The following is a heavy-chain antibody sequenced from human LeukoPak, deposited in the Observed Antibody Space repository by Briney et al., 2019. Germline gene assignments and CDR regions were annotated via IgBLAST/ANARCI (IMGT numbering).Heavy chain of an antibody. CDR1: GFPFSSYW. Sequence: GGSLRLSCVASGFPFSSYWMTWVRQAPGKGLEWVSAISGSGGSTYYADSVKGRFTISRDNSKNTLYLQMNSLRAEDTAVYYCAKRSPYGDYYFDYWGQGTLVTVSS. CDR2: ISGSGGST. D-gene: IGHD4-17*01. V-gene: IGHV3-23*01. CDR3: AKRSPYGDYYFDY. J-gene: IGHJ4*02.